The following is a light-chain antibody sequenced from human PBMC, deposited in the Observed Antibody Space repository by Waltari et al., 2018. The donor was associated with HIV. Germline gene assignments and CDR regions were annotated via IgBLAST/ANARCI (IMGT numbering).Light chain of an antibody. CDR2: EAA. Sequence: EMVMTRSPPPLSVSQGKRVPLSCTASQSISAKVAWYQQRPGQAPRLLIYEAATRPTGIPARFSGSGSGTEFTLTISSLQSEDFATYFCQQYDSGPRGITFGQGTMLEI. CDR1: QSISAK. CDR3: QQYDSGPRGIT. J-gene: IGKJ2*01. V-gene: IGKV3-15*01.